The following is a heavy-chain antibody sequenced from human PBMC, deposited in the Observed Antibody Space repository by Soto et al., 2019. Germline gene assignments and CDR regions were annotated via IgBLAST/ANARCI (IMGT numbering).Heavy chain of an antibody. Sequence: QVQLVQSGAEVKKPGASVKVSCKASGYTFTSYGIRWVRQAPGQGLEWMGWLSAYNGNTNYAQKLQGRVTMTTDTSTSTAYMELRSLRSDDTAVYYCAFSDQLLFPHWFDPWGQGTLVTVSS. CDR2: LSAYNGNT. J-gene: IGHJ5*02. CDR3: AFSDQLLFPHWFDP. V-gene: IGHV1-18*01. CDR1: GYTFTSYG. D-gene: IGHD2-2*01.